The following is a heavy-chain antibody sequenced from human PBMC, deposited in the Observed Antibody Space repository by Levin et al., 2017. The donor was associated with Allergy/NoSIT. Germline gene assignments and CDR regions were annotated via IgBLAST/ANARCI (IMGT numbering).Heavy chain of an antibody. J-gene: IGHJ5*02. CDR1: GGSFRGYY. Sequence: PSETLSLTCAIYGGSFRGYYWSWIRQPPGKGLEWIGEITHSGSTNYNPSLKSRVTISIDTSKNQFSLKLRSVTAADTAVYYCVNSGRHYCSNTSCDWLPSWFDPWGQGALVTVSS. D-gene: IGHD2-2*01. V-gene: IGHV4-34*01. CDR3: VNSGRHYCSNTSCDWLPSWFDP. CDR2: ITHSGST.